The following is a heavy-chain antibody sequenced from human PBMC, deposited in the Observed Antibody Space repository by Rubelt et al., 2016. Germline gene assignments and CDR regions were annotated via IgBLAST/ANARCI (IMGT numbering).Heavy chain of an antibody. Sequence: QVQLVQSGAEVKKPGASVKVSCKASGYTFTGYYMHWVRQAPGQGLEWMGRINPNSGGTNYAQKFQGRGTMTRDTSASTAYMELSSLRSEDTAIYYCATGYSSGWYVAYWGQGTLVTVSS. D-gene: IGHD6-19*01. V-gene: IGHV1-2*06. CDR3: ATGYSSGWYVAY. CDR2: INPNSGGT. J-gene: IGHJ4*02. CDR1: GYTFTGYY.